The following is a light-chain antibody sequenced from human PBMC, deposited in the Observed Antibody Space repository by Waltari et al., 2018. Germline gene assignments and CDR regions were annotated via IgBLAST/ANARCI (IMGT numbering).Light chain of an antibody. J-gene: IGKJ4*02. CDR3: QQYDISPRT. Sequence: SSRAGQQSRTTYLTWYQQKPGQAPTLLIYGAARMPSGIPARFSGSGSGTDFSLTISSLEPEDFAAYYCQQYDISPRTFGGGTKVEIK. CDR1: QQSRTTY. CDR2: GAA. V-gene: IGKV3-20*01.